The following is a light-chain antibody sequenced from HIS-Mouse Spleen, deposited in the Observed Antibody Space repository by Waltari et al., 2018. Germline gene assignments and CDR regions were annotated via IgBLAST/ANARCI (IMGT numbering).Light chain of an antibody. Sequence: SYELTQPPSVSVSPGQTARITCSGDALPKTYAYWYQQKSGQAPVLVIYEDSKRPSGIPERIAGSSSGTMATLTISGAQLEDEADYYCYSTDSSGNHRVFGGGTKLTVL. J-gene: IGLJ2*01. V-gene: IGLV3-10*01. CDR2: EDS. CDR3: YSTDSSGNHRV. CDR1: ALPKTY.